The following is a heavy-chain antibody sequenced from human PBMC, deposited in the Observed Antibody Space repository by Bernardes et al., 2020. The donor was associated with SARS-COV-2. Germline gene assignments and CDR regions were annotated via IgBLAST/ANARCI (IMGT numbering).Heavy chain of an antibody. CDR2: INPNSGGT. CDR3: ARGSIVARGIIDY. D-gene: IGHD5-12*01. Sequence: ASVKVSCKASGYTFTGYYMHWVRQAPGQGLEWMGWINPNSGGTNYAQKFQGRVTMTRDTSISTAYMELSRLRSDDTAVYYCARGSIVARGIIDYWGQGTLVAVSS. J-gene: IGHJ4*02. CDR1: GYTFTGYY. V-gene: IGHV1-2*02.